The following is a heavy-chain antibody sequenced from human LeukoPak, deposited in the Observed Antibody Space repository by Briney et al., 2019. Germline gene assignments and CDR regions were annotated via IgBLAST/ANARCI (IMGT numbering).Heavy chain of an antibody. CDR1: GFRFRDYW. CDR2: IKPDGSQR. CDR3: ARDDASSSFTY. V-gene: IGHV3-7*01. J-gene: IGHJ4*02. Sequence: GGSLRLSCAASGFRFRDYWMDWLRQAPGMGLEWVASIKPDGSQRDYVDSAKGRFTISRDNAQNSLYLQMNSLRVEDTAVYYCARDDASSSFTYWGQGALVTVSS. D-gene: IGHD3-16*01.